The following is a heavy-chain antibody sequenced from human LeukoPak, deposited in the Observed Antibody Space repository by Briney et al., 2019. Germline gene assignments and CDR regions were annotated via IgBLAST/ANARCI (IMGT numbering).Heavy chain of an antibody. CDR1: GYTFTGYY. D-gene: IGHD2-2*01. Sequence: ASVKVSCKASGYTFTGYYMHWVRQAPGQGLEWMGWINPNSGGTNYAQKFQGRVTMTRDTSISTAYMELSRLRSDDTAVYYCARAAVVVPAAKNWFDPWGQGTLVTVSS. CDR3: ARAAVVVPAAKNWFDP. CDR2: INPNSGGT. J-gene: IGHJ5*02. V-gene: IGHV1-2*02.